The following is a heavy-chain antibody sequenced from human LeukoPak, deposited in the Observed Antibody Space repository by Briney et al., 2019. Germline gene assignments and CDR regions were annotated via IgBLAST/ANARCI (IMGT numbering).Heavy chain of an antibody. CDR1: GYTFTGYY. V-gene: IGHV1-2*02. CDR3: ASPAAGSPYYYYGMDV. D-gene: IGHD6-13*01. CDR2: INPNSGGT. J-gene: IGHJ6*02. Sequence: ASVKVSCKASGYTFTGYYMHWVRQAPGQGLEWMGWINPNSGGTNYAQKFQGRVTMTRDTSISTVYMELSRLRSDDTAVYYCASPAAGSPYYYYGMDVWGQGTTVTVSS.